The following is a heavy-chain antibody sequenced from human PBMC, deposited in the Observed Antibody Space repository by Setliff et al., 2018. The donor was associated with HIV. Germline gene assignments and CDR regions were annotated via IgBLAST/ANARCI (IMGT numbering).Heavy chain of an antibody. CDR1: GFTFSSYA. V-gene: IGHV3-30*04. J-gene: IGHJ6*02. CDR3: ARVAETRGYSYDYRLYYYGMDV. CDR2: ISYDGSNK. Sequence: GGSLRFSCAASGFTFSSYAIHWVRQAPGKGLEWVALISYDGSNKYYADSVKGRFTISRDNSKNTLYLQMNSLRAEDTAVYYCARVAETRGYSYDYRLYYYGMDVWGQGTTVTVSS. D-gene: IGHD5-18*01.